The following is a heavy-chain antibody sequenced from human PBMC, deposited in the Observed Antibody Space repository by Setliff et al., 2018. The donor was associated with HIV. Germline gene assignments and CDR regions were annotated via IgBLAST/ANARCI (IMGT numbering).Heavy chain of an antibody. J-gene: IGHJ4*02. CDR3: GRQVPVPGVAVTPIDY. Sequence: SETLSLTCTVSGGSISSYSWSWIRQPPGKGLEWIGYIYTSGSTNYNPSLKSRVTISVDTSENQFSLKLSSVTAADTAVYYCGRQVPVPGVAVTPIDYWGQGTLVTVSS. CDR1: GGSISSYS. D-gene: IGHD3-22*01. CDR2: IYTSGST. V-gene: IGHV4-59*08.